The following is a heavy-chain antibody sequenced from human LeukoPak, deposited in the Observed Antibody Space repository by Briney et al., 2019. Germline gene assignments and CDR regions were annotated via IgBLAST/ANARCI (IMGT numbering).Heavy chain of an antibody. CDR3: ARYGNYFDTTPNWFDT. D-gene: IGHD3-22*01. CDR1: GFTFRTYV. CDR2: LWFDGSHQ. V-gene: IGHV3-33*01. Sequence: PGGSLRLSCAAPGFTFRTYVMHWVRQTPGKGLERDEFLWFDGSHQYYADSVRGRFIISIDNYNHTLYVQINILRADDTAVYYCARYGNYFDTTPNWFDTWGQGTLVTVSS. J-gene: IGHJ5*02.